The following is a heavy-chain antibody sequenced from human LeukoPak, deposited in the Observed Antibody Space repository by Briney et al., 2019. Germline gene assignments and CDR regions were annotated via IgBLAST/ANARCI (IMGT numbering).Heavy chain of an antibody. D-gene: IGHD6-19*01. CDR3: ARSGSSGWYVNWFDP. CDR1: GYTFTSYG. V-gene: IGHV1-18*01. Sequence: ASVKVSCKASGYTFTSYGISWVRQAPGQGLEWMGWISAYNGNTSYAQKLQGRVTMTTDTSTSTAYMELRSLRSDDTAVYYCARSGSSGWYVNWFDPWGQGTLVTVSS. J-gene: IGHJ5*02. CDR2: ISAYNGNT.